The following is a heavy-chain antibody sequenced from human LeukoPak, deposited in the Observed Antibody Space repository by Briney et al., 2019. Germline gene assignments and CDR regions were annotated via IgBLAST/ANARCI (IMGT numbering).Heavy chain of an antibody. D-gene: IGHD3-3*01. CDR2: IIPIFGTA. CDR3: AREELRFLEWPLYYYMDV. Sequence: SSVKVSCKASGGTFSSYAISWVRQAPGQGLEWMGGIIPIFGTANYAQKFQGRVTITADESTSTAYIELSSLRSEDTAVYYCAREELRFLEWPLYYYMDVWGKGTTVTVSS. V-gene: IGHV1-69*01. J-gene: IGHJ6*03. CDR1: GGTFSSYA.